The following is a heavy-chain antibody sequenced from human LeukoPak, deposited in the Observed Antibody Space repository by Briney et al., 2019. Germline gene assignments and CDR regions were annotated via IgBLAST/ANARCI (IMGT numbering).Heavy chain of an antibody. CDR1: GGSISSYY. V-gene: IGHV4-59*08. CDR3: ARGRGDYDRLFDY. CDR2: IYYSGST. D-gene: IGHD3-10*01. Sequence: PSETLSLTCTVSGGSISSYYWSWIRQPPGKGLEWIGYIYYSGSTNYNPSLKSRVTISVDTSKNQFSLKLSSVTAADTAVYYCARGRGDYDRLFDYWGQGTLVTVSS. J-gene: IGHJ4*02.